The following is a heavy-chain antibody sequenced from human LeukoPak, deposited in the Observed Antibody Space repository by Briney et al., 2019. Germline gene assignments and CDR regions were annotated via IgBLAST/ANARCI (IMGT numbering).Heavy chain of an antibody. Sequence: SETLSLTCTVSGGSISSYYWSWIRQPPGKGLEWVGYIYYSGSTYYNPSLKSRVTISADTSKNQFSLKLSSVTAADTAVYYCARSVVVTATPGYYFDYWGQGTLVTVSS. CDR2: IYYSGST. CDR1: GGSISSYY. J-gene: IGHJ4*02. D-gene: IGHD2-21*02. V-gene: IGHV4-59*06. CDR3: ARSVVVTATPGYYFDY.